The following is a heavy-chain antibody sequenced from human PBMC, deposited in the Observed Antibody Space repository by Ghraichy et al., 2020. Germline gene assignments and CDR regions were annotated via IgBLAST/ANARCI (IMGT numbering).Heavy chain of an antibody. CDR1: GGSFSGYY. J-gene: IGHJ6*02. Sequence: SETLSLTCAVYGGSFSGYYWSWIRQPPGKGLEWIGEINHSGSTNYNPSLKSRVTISVDTSKNQFSLKLSSVTAADTAVYYCARGRGVATLRWGYYYYGMDVWGQGTTVTVSS. CDR2: INHSGST. V-gene: IGHV4-34*01. D-gene: IGHD5-12*01. CDR3: ARGRGVATLRWGYYYYGMDV.